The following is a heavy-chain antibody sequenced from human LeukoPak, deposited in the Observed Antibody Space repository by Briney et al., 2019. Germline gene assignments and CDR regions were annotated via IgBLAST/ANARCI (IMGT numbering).Heavy chain of an antibody. Sequence: PGGSLRLSCAAPGFPLSSYAMHWVRPAPGKGLGGVAVISYDGSNKYYADSVKGRFTISRDNSKNTLYLQMNSLRAEDTAVYYCARDSQGVVINIPEYPDYWGQGTLVTVSS. V-gene: IGHV3-30-3*01. J-gene: IGHJ4*02. CDR1: GFPLSSYA. CDR2: ISYDGSNK. D-gene: IGHD3-22*01. CDR3: ARDSQGVVINIPEYPDY.